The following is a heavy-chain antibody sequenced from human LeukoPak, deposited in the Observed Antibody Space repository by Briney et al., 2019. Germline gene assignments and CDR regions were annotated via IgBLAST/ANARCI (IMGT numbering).Heavy chain of an antibody. V-gene: IGHV3-23*01. J-gene: IGHJ4*02. CDR2: IFPSGGEI. Sequence: GGSLRLSCAASGFTVSTFAMIWVRQPPGKGLEWVSSIFPSGGEIHYADSVRGRFTISRDNSKSTLSLQMNSLRAEDTAIYYCATYRQVLLPFESWGQGTLVTVSS. D-gene: IGHD2-8*02. CDR1: GFTVSTFA. CDR3: ATYRQVLLPFES.